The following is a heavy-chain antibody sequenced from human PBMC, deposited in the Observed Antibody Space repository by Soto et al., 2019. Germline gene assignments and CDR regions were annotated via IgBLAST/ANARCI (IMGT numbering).Heavy chain of an antibody. CDR1: GFSVSGDY. D-gene: IGHD6-25*01. Sequence: EVQLVESGGGLIQPGRSLRLSCAASGFSVSGDYMIWVRQAPGKGLEWVSLIYGDSSTYYADYVKGRFTISGDNSKNTVYLQMTTLIADDTAVYYCARASGSRRSGGRWYFDLWGRGTLVTVSS. V-gene: IGHV3-53*01. J-gene: IGHJ2*01. CDR2: IYGDSST. CDR3: ARASGSRRSGGRWYFDL.